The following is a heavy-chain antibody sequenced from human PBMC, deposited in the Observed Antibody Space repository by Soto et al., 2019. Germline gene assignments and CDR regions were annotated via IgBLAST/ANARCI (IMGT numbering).Heavy chain of an antibody. D-gene: IGHD5-18*01. CDR2: ISYDGSNK. CDR1: GFTFSSYA. Sequence: GGSLRLSCAASGFTFSSYAMHWVRQAPGKGLEWVAVISYDGSNKYYADSVKGRFTISRDNSKNTLYLQMNSLRAEDTAVYYCASFRGYRYSSFDYWGQGTLVTGSS. V-gene: IGHV3-30-3*01. CDR3: ASFRGYRYSSFDY. J-gene: IGHJ4*02.